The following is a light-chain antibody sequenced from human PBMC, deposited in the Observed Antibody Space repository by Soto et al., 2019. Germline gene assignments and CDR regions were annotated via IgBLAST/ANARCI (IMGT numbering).Light chain of an antibody. CDR3: QQYKNWPYT. CDR1: QSVISS. CDR2: GSS. J-gene: IGKJ2*01. Sequence: EILMTQSPATLSVSPGERVTLSCRASQSVISSLSWYQQKPGQPPRVLIYGSSTRSPGIPARFSGSGSGTEFTLTISSLQSEDFAVYYCQQYKNWPYTFGQGTKLEI. V-gene: IGKV3D-15*01.